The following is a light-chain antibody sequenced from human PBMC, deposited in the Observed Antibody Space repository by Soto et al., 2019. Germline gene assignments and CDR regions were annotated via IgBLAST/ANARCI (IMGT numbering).Light chain of an antibody. V-gene: IGLV4-69*01. CDR1: SGHSSYA. CDR3: QTWGTGIQV. J-gene: IGLJ1*01. CDR2: LNSDGSH. Sequence: QLVLTQSPSASASLGASVKLTCTLSSGHSSYAIAWHQQQAEKGPRYLMKLNSDGSHSKGDGIPDRFSGSSSGAERYLTISCLQSEDEADYYCQTWGTGIQVFGTGTKVTVL.